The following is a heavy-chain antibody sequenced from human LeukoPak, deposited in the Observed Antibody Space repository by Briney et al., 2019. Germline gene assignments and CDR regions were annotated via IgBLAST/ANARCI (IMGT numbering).Heavy chain of an antibody. CDR1: GSTFRSYG. V-gene: IGHV3-30*02. CDR3: ARGRYDYVWGSYRPTPPSYNFDY. D-gene: IGHD3-16*02. CDR2: IRYDGNNK. J-gene: IGHJ4*02. Sequence: PGGSLRLSCAASGSTFRSYGMHWVRQAPGKGLEWVAFIRYDGNNKYYADSVKGRFTIFRDNSRNTLYLQMNSLRTEDTAVYYCARGRYDYVWGSYRPTPPSYNFDYWGQGTLVTVSS.